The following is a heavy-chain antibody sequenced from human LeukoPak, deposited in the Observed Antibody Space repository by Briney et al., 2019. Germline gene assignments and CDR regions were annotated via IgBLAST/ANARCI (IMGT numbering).Heavy chain of an antibody. J-gene: IGHJ4*02. CDR1: GFTFGNYG. V-gene: IGHV3-23*01. CDR2: ISGSGSST. Sequence: GGSLRLFCAASGFTFGNYGMGWVRLAPGKGLEWVSAISGSGSSTYYADSVKGRVTISRDNSKNTLHLQMNSLRVDDTAVYYCAKETMTTVTPSPDYWGQGTLVTVSS. D-gene: IGHD4-17*01. CDR3: AKETMTTVTPSPDY.